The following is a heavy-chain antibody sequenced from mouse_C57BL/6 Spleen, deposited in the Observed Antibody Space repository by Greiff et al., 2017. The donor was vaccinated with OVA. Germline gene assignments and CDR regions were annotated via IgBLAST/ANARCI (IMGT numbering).Heavy chain of an antibody. CDR2: IHPNSGST. CDR3: ARGGRFYAMDY. J-gene: IGHJ4*01. V-gene: IGHV1-64*01. CDR1: GYTFTSYW. Sequence: QVQLQQPGTELVKPGASVKLSCKASGYTFTSYWMHWVKQRPGQGLEWIGMIHPNSGSTNYNEKFKSKATLTVDKSSSTAYMQLSSLTSEDSAVYYCARGGRFYAMDYWGQGTSVTVSS.